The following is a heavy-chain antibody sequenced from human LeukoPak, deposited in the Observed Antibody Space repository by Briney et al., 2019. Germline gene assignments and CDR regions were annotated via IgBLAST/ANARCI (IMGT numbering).Heavy chain of an antibody. V-gene: IGHV1-2*02. Sequence: GASVKVSCKASGYTFTGYYMHWVRQAPGQGLEWMGWINPNSGGTNYAQKFQGRVTMTRDTSISTAYMEVGRLRSDDTAVYYCAGDRSGYSGFGGGDAFDIWGQGTMVTVSS. J-gene: IGHJ3*02. CDR2: INPNSGGT. CDR3: AGDRSGYSGFGGGDAFDI. CDR1: GYTFTGYY. D-gene: IGHD1-26*01.